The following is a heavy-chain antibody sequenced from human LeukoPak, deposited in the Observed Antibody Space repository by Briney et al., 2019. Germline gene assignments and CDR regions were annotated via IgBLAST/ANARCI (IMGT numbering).Heavy chain of an antibody. J-gene: IGHJ3*01. CDR3: ARRIFNAFDF. CDR1: GDSVSSNSAA. Sequence: SQTLSLTCAISGDSVSSNSAAWNWIRQSPSRGLEWLGRTYYRSKWYSDYGISVKSRIIINPDTSKNQFSLQLNSVTPEDTAMYFCARRIFNAFDFWGLGTMVTVSS. V-gene: IGHV6-1*01. CDR2: TYYRSKWYS.